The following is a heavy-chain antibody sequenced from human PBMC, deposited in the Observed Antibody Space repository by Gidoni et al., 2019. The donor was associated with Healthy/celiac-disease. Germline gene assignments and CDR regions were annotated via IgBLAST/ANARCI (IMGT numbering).Heavy chain of an antibody. CDR2: ISSSSSYI. Sequence: EVQLVESGGGLVKPGGSLRLSCAASGFTFSSYSMNWVRQAPGKGPEWVSSISSSSSYIYYADSVKGRFTISRDNAKNSLYLQMNSLRAEDTAVYYCARVGRDYYDSSGYPLDYWGQGTLVTVSS. CDR1: GFTFSSYS. V-gene: IGHV3-21*01. J-gene: IGHJ4*02. D-gene: IGHD3-22*01. CDR3: ARVGRDYYDSSGYPLDY.